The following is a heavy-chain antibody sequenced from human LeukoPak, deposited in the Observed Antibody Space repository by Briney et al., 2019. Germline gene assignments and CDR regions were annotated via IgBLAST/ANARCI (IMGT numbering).Heavy chain of an antibody. J-gene: IGHJ4*02. Sequence: SETLSLTCAVYGGSFSGYYWSWIRQPPGKGLEWIGEIKHSGGTNYNPSLKSRVTISVDTSKNQFSLKLSSVTAADTAVYYCARSGRYSYVDYWGQGTLVTVSS. V-gene: IGHV4-34*01. CDR2: IKHSGGT. CDR1: GGSFSGYY. CDR3: ARSGRYSYVDY. D-gene: IGHD6-19*01.